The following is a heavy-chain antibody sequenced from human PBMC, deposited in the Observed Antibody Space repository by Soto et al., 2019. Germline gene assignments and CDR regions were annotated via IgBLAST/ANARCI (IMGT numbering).Heavy chain of an antibody. CDR2: ISAYNGNT. CDR3: AIVGVAILAFVF. V-gene: IGHV1-18*01. CDR1: GYTFTSYG. Sequence: GASVKVSCKASGYTFTSYGISWVRQAPGQGLEWMGWISAYNGNTNYAQKLQGRVTMTTNTSTNTAYMEVRSLRSEDTAVYYCAIVGVAILAFVFWGPGILVTVFS. J-gene: IGHJ4*02. D-gene: IGHD2-8*01.